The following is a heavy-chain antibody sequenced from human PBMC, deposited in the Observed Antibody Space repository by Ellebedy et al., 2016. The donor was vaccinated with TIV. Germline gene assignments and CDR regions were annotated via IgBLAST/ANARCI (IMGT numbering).Heavy chain of an antibody. CDR3: ARALGGYCSGGSCYTTDY. V-gene: IGHV1-2*04. D-gene: IGHD2-15*01. CDR1: GYTFTSYD. CDR2: INPNSGGT. J-gene: IGHJ4*02. Sequence: ASVKVSCKASGYTFTSYDINWVRQASGQGLEWMGWINPNSGGTNYAQKFQGWVTMTRDTSISTAYMELSRLRSDDTAVYYCARALGGYCSGGSCYTTDYWGQGTLVTVSS.